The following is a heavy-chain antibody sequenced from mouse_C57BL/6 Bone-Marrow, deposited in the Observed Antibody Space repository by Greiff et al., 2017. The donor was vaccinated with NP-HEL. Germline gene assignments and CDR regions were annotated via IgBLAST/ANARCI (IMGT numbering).Heavy chain of an antibody. J-gene: IGHJ4*01. CDR1: GYSFTSYY. CDR2: IYPGSGNT. D-gene: IGHD1-1*01. Sequence: LVESGPELVKPGASVKISCKASGYSFTSYYIHWVKQRPGQGLEWIGWIYPGSGNTKYNEKFKGKATLTADKSSSTAYMQLSSLTSEDSAVYYCAKTTIVPYAMDYWGQGTSVTVSS. CDR3: AKTTIVPYAMDY. V-gene: IGHV1-66*01.